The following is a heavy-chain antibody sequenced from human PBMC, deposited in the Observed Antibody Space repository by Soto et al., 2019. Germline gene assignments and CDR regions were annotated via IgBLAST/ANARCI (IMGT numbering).Heavy chain of an antibody. CDR1: GGTFNTYT. D-gene: IGHD2-2*01. CDR3: STGSWSAETFDV. Sequence: QVHLIQSGAEVKKPGSSVKVSCKAAGGTFNTYTLFWVRQAPGHGLEWMGRIIPMLPVTNSAQKFQGRLTLTAHKATGTAFMELTSLTSDGTAVYYCSTGSWSAETFDVWGQGTMVTVSS. J-gene: IGHJ3*01. V-gene: IGHV1-69*02. CDR2: IIPMLPVT.